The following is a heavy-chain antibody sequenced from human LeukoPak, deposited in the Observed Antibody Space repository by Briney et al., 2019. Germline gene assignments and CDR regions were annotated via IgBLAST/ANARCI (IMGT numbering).Heavy chain of an antibody. V-gene: IGHV3-7*04. Sequence: GGSLRLSCAASGFTFSSSWMSWVRQAPGKGLEWVASIKQDGSEKYFVDSVKGRFTISRDNAKNSLYLQMNSLRAEDTAVYYCARGTLSRGDYWGQGTLVTVSS. J-gene: IGHJ4*02. D-gene: IGHD3/OR15-3a*01. CDR3: ARGTLSRGDY. CDR2: IKQDGSEK. CDR1: GFTFSSSW.